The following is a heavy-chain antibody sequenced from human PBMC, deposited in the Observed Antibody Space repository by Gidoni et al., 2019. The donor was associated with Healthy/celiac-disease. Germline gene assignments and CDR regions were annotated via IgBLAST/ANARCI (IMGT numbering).Heavy chain of an antibody. J-gene: IGHJ4*02. Sequence: QLQLQVSGPGLVKPSETLSLTCTVSGGSISSSSYYWGWIRQPPGKGLEWFGSIYYSGSTYYNPSLKSRVTISVDTSKNQFSLKLSSVTAADTAVYYCARHMGEDFWSATGGYYFDYWGQGTLVTVSS. V-gene: IGHV4-39*01. D-gene: IGHD3-3*01. CDR2: IYYSGST. CDR1: GGSISSSSYY. CDR3: ARHMGEDFWSATGGYYFDY.